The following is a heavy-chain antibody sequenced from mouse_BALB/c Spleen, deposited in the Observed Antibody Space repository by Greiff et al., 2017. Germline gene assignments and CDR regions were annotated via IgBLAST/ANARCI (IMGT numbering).Heavy chain of an antibody. CDR1: GFTFSSYT. CDR3: ARGINTATAWFAY. D-gene: IGHD1-2*01. Sequence: EVKLMESGGGLVQPGGSLKLSCAASGFTFSSYTMSWVRQTPEKRLEWVAYISNGGGSTYYPETVKGRFTISRDTAKNTLYLQMSSLKSEDTAMYYYARGINTATAWFAYWGQGTLVTVSA. V-gene: IGHV5-12-2*01. J-gene: IGHJ3*01. CDR2: ISNGGGST.